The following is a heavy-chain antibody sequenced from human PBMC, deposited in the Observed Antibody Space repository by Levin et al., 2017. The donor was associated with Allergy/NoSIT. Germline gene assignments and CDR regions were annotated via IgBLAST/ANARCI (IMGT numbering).Heavy chain of an antibody. Sequence: GGSLRLSCAASGFTFSSYSMNWVRQAPGKGLEWVSSISSSSSYIYYADSVKGRFTISRDNAKNSLYLQMNSLRAEDTAVYYCARDGGLGLPGSGDGGEVYWGQGTLVTVSS. CDR3: ARDGGLGLPGSGDGGEVY. V-gene: IGHV3-21*01. CDR2: ISSSSSYI. D-gene: IGHD3-10*01. CDR1: GFTFSSYS. J-gene: IGHJ4*02.